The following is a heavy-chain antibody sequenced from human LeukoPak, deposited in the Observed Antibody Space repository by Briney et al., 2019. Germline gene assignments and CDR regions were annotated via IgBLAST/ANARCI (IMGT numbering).Heavy chain of an antibody. V-gene: IGHV3-74*01. CDR1: GFTFSSYW. Sequence: GALGLSCAASGFTFSSYWMHLVRPAPGKGLVWVSRINSDGSSTSYADSVKGRFTISRDNAKNTLYLQMNSLRAEDTAVYYCAREGHRGVATDYWGQGTLVTVSS. D-gene: IGHD3-10*01. CDR3: AREGHRGVATDY. CDR2: INSDGSST. J-gene: IGHJ4*02.